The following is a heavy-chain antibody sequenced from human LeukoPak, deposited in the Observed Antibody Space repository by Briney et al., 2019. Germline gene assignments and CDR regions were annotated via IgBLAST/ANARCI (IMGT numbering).Heavy chain of an antibody. CDR2: INSDGSTT. J-gene: IGHJ4*02. CDR3: TSYTSGWN. V-gene: IGHV3-74*01. D-gene: IGHD6-19*01. CDR1: ELTINSNW. Sequence: QPGGSLRLACAASELTINSNWMHWVRQAPGKGLVWVSRINSDGSTTNYADSVKGRFTISRDNAKNTLYLQMNSLRAEDTAVYYCTSYTSGWNWGQGTLVTVSS.